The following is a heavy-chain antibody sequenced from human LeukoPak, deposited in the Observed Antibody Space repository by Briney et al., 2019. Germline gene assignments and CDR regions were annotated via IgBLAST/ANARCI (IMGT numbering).Heavy chain of an antibody. J-gene: IGHJ6*02. Sequence: SETLSLTCTVSGGSITSYYWSWIRQPPGKGLEWIGYIYYSGSTNYNPSLQSRVTISVDTSKNQYSLKLSSVTAADTAVYCCARVVYYDRVRYGMDVWGQGTTVTVSS. D-gene: IGHD3-22*01. CDR2: IYYSGST. CDR1: GGSITSYY. CDR3: ARVVYYDRVRYGMDV. V-gene: IGHV4-59*01.